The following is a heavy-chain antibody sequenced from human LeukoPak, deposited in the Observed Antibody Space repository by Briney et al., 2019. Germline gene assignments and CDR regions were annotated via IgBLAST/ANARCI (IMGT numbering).Heavy chain of an antibody. Sequence: GASVKVSCKASGGTFSSYAISWVRQAPGQGLEWMGGIIPIFGTANYAQKFQGRVTITADESTSTAYMELSSLRSEDTAVYYCARERIAVDTANGDYYFDYWGQGTLVTVSS. V-gene: IGHV1-69*13. CDR3: ARERIAVDTANGDYYFDY. J-gene: IGHJ4*02. CDR1: GGTFSSYA. D-gene: IGHD5-18*01. CDR2: IIPIFGTA.